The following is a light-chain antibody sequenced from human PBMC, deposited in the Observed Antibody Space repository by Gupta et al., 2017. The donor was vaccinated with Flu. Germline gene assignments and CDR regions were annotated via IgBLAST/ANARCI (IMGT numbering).Light chain of an antibody. CDR2: VNS. CDR3: QSYDRSLSGRV. Sequence: QSVPTQPPSAAGAPGRGVITSFTGSSSTIGAGYDVHWYQHLPGTAPKLLIYVNSNRPSGVPDRFSGSKSGTSASLAITGLQAEDEADYYCQSYDRSLSGRVFGGGTKLTVL. V-gene: IGLV1-40*01. CDR1: SSTIGAGYD. J-gene: IGLJ3*02.